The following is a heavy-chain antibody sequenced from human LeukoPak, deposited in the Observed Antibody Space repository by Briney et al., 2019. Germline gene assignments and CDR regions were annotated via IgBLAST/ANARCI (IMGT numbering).Heavy chain of an antibody. CDR2: IYTSGST. V-gene: IGHV4-61*02. Sequence: SQTLSLTCTVSGGSISSSSYYWSWIRQPAGKGLEWIGRIYTSGSTNYNPSLKSRVTISVDTSKNQFSLKLSSVTAADTAVYYCARLSPDRAAAGGVYYYYGMDVWGQGTTVTVSS. CDR1: GGSISSSSYY. J-gene: IGHJ6*02. CDR3: ARLSPDRAAAGGVYYYYGMDV. D-gene: IGHD6-13*01.